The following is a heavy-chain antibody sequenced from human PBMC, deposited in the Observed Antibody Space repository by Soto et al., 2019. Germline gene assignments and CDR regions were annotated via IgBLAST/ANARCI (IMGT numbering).Heavy chain of an antibody. CDR1: GGTFSSYT. CDR3: ARDQGLRGHSWFDP. Sequence: GASVKVSCKASGGTFSSYTISWVRQAPGQGLEWMGRIIPILGIANYAQKFQGRVTITADKSTSTAYMELSSLRSEDTAVYYCARDQGLRGHSWFDPWGQGTLVTVSS. J-gene: IGHJ5*02. D-gene: IGHD5-12*01. CDR2: IIPILGIA. V-gene: IGHV1-69*04.